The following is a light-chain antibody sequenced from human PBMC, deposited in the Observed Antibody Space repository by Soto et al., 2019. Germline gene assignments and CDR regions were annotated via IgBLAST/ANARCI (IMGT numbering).Light chain of an antibody. V-gene: IGLV2-8*01. Sequence: QSVLAQPPPASGSQGQSVTISCTETSSDVGGYNYVSWYQQHPGKAPKLMIYEVDKRPSGVPDRFSGSKSGNTASPTVSGLQAEDEADYYCSSYAGSTNPNFVFGTGTKSPS. CDR3: SSYAGSTNPNFV. J-gene: IGLJ1*01. CDR2: EVD. CDR1: SSDVGGYNY.